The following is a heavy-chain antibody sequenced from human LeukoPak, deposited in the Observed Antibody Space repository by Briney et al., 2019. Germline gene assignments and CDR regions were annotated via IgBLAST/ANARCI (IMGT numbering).Heavy chain of an antibody. Sequence: GASVKVSCKASGYPFTYYAIHWVRQAPGQRLEWMGWINIGDGNTSYSQKFQGRVTITRDTSANSAYMELSGLRSEDTAVYYCAEERLVSGGSCYNFWGLGTLVTVSS. V-gene: IGHV1-3*04. J-gene: IGHJ4*02. D-gene: IGHD2-15*01. CDR1: GYPFTYYA. CDR3: AEERLVSGGSCYNF. CDR2: INIGDGNT.